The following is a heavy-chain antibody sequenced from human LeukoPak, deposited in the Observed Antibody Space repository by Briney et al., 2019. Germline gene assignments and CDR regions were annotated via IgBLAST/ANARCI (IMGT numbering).Heavy chain of an antibody. Sequence: TGGSLRLSCVVSGLTFTSTSMAWVRQAPGKGLEWVASISSSSEYIFQKDSLKGRFTISRDNAKNSVFLDLNNVTADDTAVYYCAGGRGKRITMFQVFDYWGQGTQVIVSS. V-gene: IGHV3-21*01. CDR2: ISSSSEYI. CDR1: GLTFTSTS. J-gene: IGHJ4*02. D-gene: IGHD3-10*01. CDR3: AGGRGKRITMFQVFDY.